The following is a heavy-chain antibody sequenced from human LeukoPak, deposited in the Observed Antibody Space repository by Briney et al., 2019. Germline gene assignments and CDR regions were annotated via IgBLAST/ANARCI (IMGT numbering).Heavy chain of an antibody. CDR3: ARDGSGYYGSGSYYYYYYGMDV. CDR1: GFTFSDYY. CDR2: ISSSGSTI. D-gene: IGHD3-10*01. V-gene: IGHV3-11*01. Sequence: GGSLRLSCAASGFTFSDYYMSWIRQAPGKGLEWVSYISSSGSTIYYADSVKGRFTISRDNAKNSLYLQMNSLRAEDTAVYYCARDGSGYYGSGSYYYYYYGMDVWGQGTTVTVSS. J-gene: IGHJ6*02.